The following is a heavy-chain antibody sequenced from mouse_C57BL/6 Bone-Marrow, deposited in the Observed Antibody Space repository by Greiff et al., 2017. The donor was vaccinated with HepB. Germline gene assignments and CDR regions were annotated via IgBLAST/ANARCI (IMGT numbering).Heavy chain of an antibody. CDR2: INPSTGGT. V-gene: IGHV1-42*01. CDR3: ARAHYYHSSSFAY. D-gene: IGHD1-1*01. CDR1: GYSFTGYY. Sequence: VQLKQSGPELVKPGASVKISCKASGYSFTGYYMNWVKQSPEKSLEWIGEINPSTGGTTYNQKFKAKATLTVDKSSSTAYMQLKSLTSEDSAVYYCARAHYYHSSSFAYWGQGTLVTVSA. J-gene: IGHJ3*01.